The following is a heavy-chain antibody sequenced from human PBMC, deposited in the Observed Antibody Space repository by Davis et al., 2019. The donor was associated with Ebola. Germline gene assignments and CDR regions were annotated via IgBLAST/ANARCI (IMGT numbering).Heavy chain of an antibody. CDR2: INPSGGST. CDR1: GYTFTSYY. J-gene: IGHJ4*02. D-gene: IGHD1-26*01. CDR3: ARGVGATDY. Sequence: ASVKVSCKASGYTFTSYYMHWVRQAPGQGLEWMGIINPSGGSTNYAQKFQGRVTITADKSTSTAYMELSSLRSEDTAVYYCARGVGATDYWGQGTLVTVSS. V-gene: IGHV1-46*01.